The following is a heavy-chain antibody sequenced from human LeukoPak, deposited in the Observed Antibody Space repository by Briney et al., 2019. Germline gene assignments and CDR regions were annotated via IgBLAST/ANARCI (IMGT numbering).Heavy chain of an antibody. D-gene: IGHD3-22*01. J-gene: IGHJ3*02. V-gene: IGHV3-15*07. CDR3: TTDNYYDGSGYYYWGAFDI. Sequence: GGSLRLSCAAPGFTFSNAWMNWVRQAPGKGLEWVGRIKSKTDGGTTDYAAPVKGRFTISRDDSKNTLYLQMNSLKTEDTAVYYCTTDNYYDGSGYYYWGAFDIWGQGTMVTVSS. CDR1: GFTFSNAW. CDR2: IKSKTDGGTT.